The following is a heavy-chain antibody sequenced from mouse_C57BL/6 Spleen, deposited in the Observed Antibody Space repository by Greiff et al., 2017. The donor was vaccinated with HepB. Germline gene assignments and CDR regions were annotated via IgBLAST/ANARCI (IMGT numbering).Heavy chain of an antibody. CDR1: GYSITSGYY. V-gene: IGHV3-6*01. Sequence: DVQLQESGPGLVKPSQSLSLTCSVTGYSITSGYYWNWNRQFPGNKLEWMGYISYDGSNNYNPSLKNRISITRDTSKNQFFLKLNSVTTEDTATYYCAREGDLAWFAYWGQGTLVTVSA. J-gene: IGHJ3*01. CDR2: ISYDGSN. D-gene: IGHD3-3*01. CDR3: AREGDLAWFAY.